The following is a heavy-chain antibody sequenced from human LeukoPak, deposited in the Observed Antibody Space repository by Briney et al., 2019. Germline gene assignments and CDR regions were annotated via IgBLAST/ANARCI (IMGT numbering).Heavy chain of an antibody. CDR3: ASRIPYDSSSY. V-gene: IGHV3-74*01. CDR1: GFTFSSYW. CDR2: ISSDGSST. J-gene: IGHJ4*02. D-gene: IGHD3-22*01. Sequence: PGGSLRLSCAASGFTFSSYWMHWVRQAPGKGLVCVSRISSDGSSTDYADSVKGRFTISRDNAKNTLYLQMNSLRAEDTAVYYCASRIPYDSSSYWGQGTLVTVSS.